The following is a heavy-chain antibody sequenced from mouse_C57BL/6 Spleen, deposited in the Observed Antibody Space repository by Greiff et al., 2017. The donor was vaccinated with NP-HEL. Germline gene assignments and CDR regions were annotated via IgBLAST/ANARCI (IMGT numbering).Heavy chain of an antibody. CDR3: ARSPYGSSYVYFDD. V-gene: IGHV1-52*01. Sequence: VQLQQPGAELVRPGSSVKLSCKASGYTFTSYWMHWVKQRPIQGLEWIGNIDPSDSENHYNQKFKDKATLTVDKSSRTAYMQLSSLTSEDSAVYYSARSPYGSSYVYFDDWGQGTTLTVSS. D-gene: IGHD1-1*01. CDR2: IDPSDSEN. J-gene: IGHJ2*01. CDR1: GYTFTSYW.